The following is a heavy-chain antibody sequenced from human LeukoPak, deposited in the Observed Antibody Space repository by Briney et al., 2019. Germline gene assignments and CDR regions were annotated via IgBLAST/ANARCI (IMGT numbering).Heavy chain of an antibody. J-gene: IGHJ5*02. CDR3: ARGRSLADP. CDR2: ISSSSSYI. Sequence: GGSLRLSCAASGFTFSSYSMNWVRQAPGKGLEWVSSISSSSSYISYADSVKGRFTISRDNAKNSLYLQMNSLRAEDTAVYYCARGRSLADPWGQGTLVTVSS. V-gene: IGHV3-21*01. CDR1: GFTFSSYS.